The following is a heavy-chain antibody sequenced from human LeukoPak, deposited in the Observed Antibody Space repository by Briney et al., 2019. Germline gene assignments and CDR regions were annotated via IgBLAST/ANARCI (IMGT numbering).Heavy chain of an antibody. CDR2: IRYDGSNK. CDR1: GFTFSSYG. D-gene: IGHD2-2*01. J-gene: IGHJ4*02. Sequence: GSLRLSCAASGFTFSSYGMHWVRQAPGKGLEWVAFIRYDGSNKYYADSVKGRFTISRDNSKNTLYLQMNSLRAEDTAVYYCAKGCSSTSCFPYYWGQGTLVTVSS. CDR3: AKGCSSTSCFPYY. V-gene: IGHV3-30*02.